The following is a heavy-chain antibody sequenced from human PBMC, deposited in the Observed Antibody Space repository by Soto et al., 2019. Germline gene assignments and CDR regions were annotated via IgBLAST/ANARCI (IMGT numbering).Heavy chain of an antibody. J-gene: IGHJ3*02. Sequence: DVQLVESGGGLVQPGRSLRLSCAASGFTFDDYAMHWVRQAPGKGLEWVSGISWNSGSIGYADSVKGRFTISRDNAKNSLYLQMNSLRAEDTALYYCAKGGYSYGYDAFDIWGQGTMVTVSS. CDR1: GFTFDDYA. CDR2: ISWNSGSI. V-gene: IGHV3-9*01. CDR3: AKGGYSYGYDAFDI. D-gene: IGHD5-18*01.